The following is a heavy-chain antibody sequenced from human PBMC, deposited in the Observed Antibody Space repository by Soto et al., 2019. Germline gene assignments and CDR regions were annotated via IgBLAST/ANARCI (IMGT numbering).Heavy chain of an antibody. J-gene: IGHJ5*02. CDR3: ARDSGYYSVWFDP. D-gene: IGHD3-22*01. CDR1: GGSISSYY. Sequence: PSETLSLTCTVSGGSISSYYWSWIRQPPGKGLEWIGYIYYSGSTNYNPSLKSRVTISVDTSKNQFSLKLSSVTAADTAVYYCARDSGYYSVWFDPWGQGTLVTVSS. V-gene: IGHV4-59*01. CDR2: IYYSGST.